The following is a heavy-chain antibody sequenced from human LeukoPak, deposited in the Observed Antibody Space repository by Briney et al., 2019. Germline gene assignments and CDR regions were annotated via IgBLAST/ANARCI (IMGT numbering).Heavy chain of an antibody. CDR1: GGSISSGDYY. J-gene: IGHJ3*02. D-gene: IGHD3-9*01. Sequence: PSETLSLTCTVSGGSISSGDYYWSWIRQPPGKGLEWIGYISYSGSTYYNPSLMSRTTISVDTSKNQFSLKLSSVTAADTAVYYCARRAGDILTGHLAFDIWGQGTMVTVSS. V-gene: IGHV4-30-4*01. CDR3: ARRAGDILTGHLAFDI. CDR2: ISYSGST.